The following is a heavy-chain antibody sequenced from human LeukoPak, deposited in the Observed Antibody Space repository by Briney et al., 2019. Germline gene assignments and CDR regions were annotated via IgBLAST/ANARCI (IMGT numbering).Heavy chain of an antibody. J-gene: IGHJ5*02. CDR1: GFPFSSYW. Sequence: RGSLRLSCAASGFPFSSYWMSWVRQAPGKGLEWVANIKQDGGEIFYVDSVKGRFTISRDNAKNTLYLQMNSLRAEDTAVYYCAALSGTLDWFDPWGQGTLVTVSS. CDR2: IKQDGGEI. V-gene: IGHV3-7*03. D-gene: IGHD6-13*01. CDR3: AALSGTLDWFDP.